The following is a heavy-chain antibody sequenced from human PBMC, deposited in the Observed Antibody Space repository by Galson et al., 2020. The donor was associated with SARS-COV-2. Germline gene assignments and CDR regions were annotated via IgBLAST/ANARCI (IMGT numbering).Heavy chain of an antibody. J-gene: IGHJ4*02. CDR3: AKEGDGYNLGAFDY. Sequence: TGGSLRLSCAASGFTFSNYAMSWVRQAPGKGLERVSGISGSGGSTYYADSVKGRFTISRDNSKNTLYLQMNSLRAEDTAVYYCAKEGDGYNLGAFDYWGQGTLVTVSS. D-gene: IGHD5-18*01. V-gene: IGHV3-23*01. CDR2: ISGSGGST. CDR1: GFTFSNYA.